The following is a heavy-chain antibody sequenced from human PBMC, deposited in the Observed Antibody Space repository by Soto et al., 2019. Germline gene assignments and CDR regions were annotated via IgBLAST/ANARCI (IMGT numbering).Heavy chain of an antibody. CDR2: IYPGDSDT. D-gene: IGHD7-27*01. Sequence: GESLKISCHGSGYSFANYWIGWVRQMPGKGLEWMAIIYPGDSDTRYNPSFQGQVTISADKSIRIAYLQWSSLKASDTAMYYCASLDWGADRIFDYWGQGTLVTVSS. CDR3: ASLDWGADRIFDY. CDR1: GYSFANYW. V-gene: IGHV5-51*01. J-gene: IGHJ4*02.